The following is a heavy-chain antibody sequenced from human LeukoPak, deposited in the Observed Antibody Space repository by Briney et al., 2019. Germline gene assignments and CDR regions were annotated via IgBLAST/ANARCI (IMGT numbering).Heavy chain of an antibody. CDR2: IIPIFGIA. V-gene: IGHV1-69*04. CDR1: GGTFSSYA. CDR3: ASDQENYYDSSGYYFGDY. D-gene: IGHD3-22*01. Sequence: SVKVSCKASGGTFSSYAISWVRQAPGQGLEWMGRIIPIFGIANYAQKLQGRVTITADKSTSTAYMELSSLRSEDTAVYYCASDQENYYDSSGYYFGDYWGQGTLVTVSS. J-gene: IGHJ4*02.